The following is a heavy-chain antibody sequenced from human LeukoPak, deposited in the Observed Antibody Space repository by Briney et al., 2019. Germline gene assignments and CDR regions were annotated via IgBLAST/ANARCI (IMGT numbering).Heavy chain of an antibody. J-gene: IGHJ4*02. CDR1: GDSVSGNSAA. D-gene: IGHD5-24*01. CDR2: TYYRSRWYN. CDR3: ARELGRDGYNLLDS. Sequence: SQTLSLTCAISGDSVSGNSAAWNWIRQSPSRGLEWLGRTYYRSRWYNDYAVSVKSRIIIKPDTSKNQCTLQLNSVTPEDTAVYYCARELGRDGYNLLDSWGQGTLVTVSS. V-gene: IGHV6-1*01.